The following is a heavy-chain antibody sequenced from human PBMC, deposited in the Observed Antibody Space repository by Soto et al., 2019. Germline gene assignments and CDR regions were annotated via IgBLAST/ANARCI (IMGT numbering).Heavy chain of an antibody. Sequence: SEPLSPTCVHSGSAIRNSYWGRWFRQPPGKGLEWIGEIYHSESTNYNPTLKSRDTISVEKSKIQFSLKLSSVTAADTAVYYCARKRGFYYDTRMDEVFDIWGQGTMVT. D-gene: IGHD3-22*01. CDR1: GSAIRNSYW. J-gene: IGHJ3*02. V-gene: IGHV4-4*02. CDR3: ARKRGFYYDTRMDEVFDI. CDR2: IYHSEST.